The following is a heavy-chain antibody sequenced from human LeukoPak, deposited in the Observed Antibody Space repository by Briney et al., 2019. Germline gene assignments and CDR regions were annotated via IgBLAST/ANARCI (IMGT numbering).Heavy chain of an antibody. D-gene: IGHD3-22*01. J-gene: IGHJ4*02. V-gene: IGHV3-30-3*01. Sequence: PGGSLRLSCAASGFIFSSHAMHWVRQAPGKGLEWVAVIQYDGSEKRYADSVKGRFTVSRDNSKNTLYLQMNSLRAEDTAVYYCAKDRGRYYDSSGYYGDWGQGTLVTVSS. CDR3: AKDRGRYYDSSGYYGD. CDR2: IQYDGSEK. CDR1: GFIFSSHA.